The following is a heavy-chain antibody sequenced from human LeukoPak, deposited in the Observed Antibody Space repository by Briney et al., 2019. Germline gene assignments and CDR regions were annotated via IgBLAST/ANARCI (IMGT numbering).Heavy chain of an antibody. D-gene: IGHD6-19*01. CDR2: TRPSSGRT. J-gene: IGHJ6*02. CDR1: GYTFTNYY. CDR3: ASAVAGHYYYGMDV. V-gene: IGHV1-46*01. Sequence: ASVKVSCKTSGYTFTNYYMHWVRQAPGQGPEWMGITRPSSGRTSYPQKFQGRVTMTRDTSISTAYMELSRLRSDDTAVYYCASAVAGHYYYGMDVWGQGTTVTVSS.